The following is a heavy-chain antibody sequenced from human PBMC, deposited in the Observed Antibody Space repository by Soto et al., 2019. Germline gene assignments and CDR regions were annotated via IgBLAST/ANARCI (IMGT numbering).Heavy chain of an antibody. D-gene: IGHD6-13*01. CDR3: ARHMGDGYSGSWYVRPFDD. Sequence: QLQLQESGPGRVKPSETLSLTCNVSGGSIPRNGFFWDWIRQPPGKGLEWIGTIYHSRVTYYNPSPKSRVTVSVQKPRKHFSLMLTSVPAADTAVYYCARHMGDGYSGSWYVRPFDDCGQGNLVSVSS. J-gene: IGHJ4*02. V-gene: IGHV4-39*01. CDR1: GGSIPRNGFF. CDR2: IYHSRVT.